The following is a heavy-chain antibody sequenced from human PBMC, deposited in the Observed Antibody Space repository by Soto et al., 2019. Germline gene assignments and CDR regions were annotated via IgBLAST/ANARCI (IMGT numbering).Heavy chain of an antibody. D-gene: IGHD5-12*01. J-gene: IGHJ6*02. CDR3: AREVATIRDYYYGMDV. CDR2: IIPIFGTA. CDR1: GGTSSSYA. Sequence: QVQLVQSGAEVKKPGSSVKVSCKASGGTSSSYAISWVRQAPGQGLEWMGGIIPIFGTANYAQKFQGRVTITADESTSTAYMELSSLRSEDTAVYYCAREVATIRDYYYGMDVWGQGTTVTVSS. V-gene: IGHV1-69*12.